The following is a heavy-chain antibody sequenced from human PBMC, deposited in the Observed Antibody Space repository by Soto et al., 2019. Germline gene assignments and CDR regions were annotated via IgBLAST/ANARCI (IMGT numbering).Heavy chain of an antibody. Sequence: EVQLVESGGGLVQPGGSLRLSCAASGFTFSNYWMHWVRQAPGGGPVWVSRIIGDGSRTNYAGSVMGRFTISRDNAKNTVYLQINSLRDEDTAVYVCARGNRGVYYFVSWGQGTLVTVSS. D-gene: IGHD3-10*01. CDR1: GFTFSNYW. CDR3: ARGNRGVYYFVS. V-gene: IGHV3-74*01. CDR2: IIGDGSRT. J-gene: IGHJ4*02.